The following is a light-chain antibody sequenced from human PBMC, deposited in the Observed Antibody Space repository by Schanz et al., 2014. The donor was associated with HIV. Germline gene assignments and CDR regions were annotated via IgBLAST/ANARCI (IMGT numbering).Light chain of an antibody. Sequence: QSVLTQPPSASGTPGQRVTISCSGSSSSIKTNTVNWFQQLPGTAPKLLIYSDNQRPSRVPDRFFGSKSGTSASLAISGLQSEDEADYYCAAWDDSLNGWVFGGGTKLTVL. J-gene: IGLJ3*02. CDR3: AAWDDSLNGWV. CDR1: SSSIKTNT. V-gene: IGLV1-44*01. CDR2: SDN.